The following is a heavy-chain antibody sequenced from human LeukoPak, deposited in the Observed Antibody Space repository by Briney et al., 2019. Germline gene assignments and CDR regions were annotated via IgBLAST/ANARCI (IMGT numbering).Heavy chain of an antibody. Sequence: WTWIRQPPGKGLEWIGSIYYSGSTYYNPSLKSRVTISVDTSKNQFSLKLNSVTAADTALYYCARGRTASGYYYYYMDVWGKGTTVTVSS. CDR2: IYYSGST. D-gene: IGHD5-18*01. V-gene: IGHV4-39*07. J-gene: IGHJ6*03. CDR3: ARGRTASGYYYYYMDV.